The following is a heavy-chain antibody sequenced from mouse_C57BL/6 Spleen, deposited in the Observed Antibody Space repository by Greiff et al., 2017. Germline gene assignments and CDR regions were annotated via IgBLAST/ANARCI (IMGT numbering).Heavy chain of an antibody. Sequence: VQLQQSGPELVKPGASVKISCKASGYTFIDYYMNWVKQSHGKSLEWIGDINPNNGGTSYNQKFKGKATLTVDKSSSTAYMELRSLTSEDSAVYYCARGLLREFAYWGQGTLVTVSA. CDR2: INPNNGGT. D-gene: IGHD2-3*01. CDR1: GYTFIDYY. V-gene: IGHV1-26*01. CDR3: ARGLLREFAY. J-gene: IGHJ3*01.